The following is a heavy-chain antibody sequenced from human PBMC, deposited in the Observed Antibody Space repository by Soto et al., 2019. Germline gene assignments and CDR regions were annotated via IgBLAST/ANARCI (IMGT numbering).Heavy chain of an antibody. D-gene: IGHD5-18*01. CDR3: AKEGDLIGYNSASCFEY. Sequence: PGGSLRLSCSASGFTFSSYSMSWVRQAPGKGLEWVSAITGSGGSTYYADSVKGRFTISRDNSKNTLYLQMNSLRAEDAAVYYFAKEGDLIGYNSASCFEYWGQGTLVTVSS. V-gene: IGHV3-23*01. CDR2: ITGSGGST. CDR1: GFTFSSYS. J-gene: IGHJ4*02.